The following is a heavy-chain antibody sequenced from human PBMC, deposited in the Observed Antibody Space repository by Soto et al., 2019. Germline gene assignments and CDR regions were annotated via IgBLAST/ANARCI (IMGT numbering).Heavy chain of an antibody. CDR1: SGSISSTIYS. Sequence: QLQLQESGPGLVKPSETLSLTCTVSSGSISSTIYSWDWIRQPPGKGLGWLGRIFYSGSTYYNPSLKSRVTISVDTSNNQFSLTPTSVTASDTAVYYCARQCRGVTCHWFVPWGQGTLVTVSS. CDR3: ARQCRGVTCHWFVP. J-gene: IGHJ5*02. D-gene: IGHD2-15*01. V-gene: IGHV4-39*01. CDR2: IFYSGST.